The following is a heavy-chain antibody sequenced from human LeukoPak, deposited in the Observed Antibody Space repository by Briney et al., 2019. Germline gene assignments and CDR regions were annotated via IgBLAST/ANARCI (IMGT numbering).Heavy chain of an antibody. Sequence: MTGGSLRLSCAASGFTFSSYSMNWVRQAPGKGLEWVSSISSSSSYIYYADSVKGRFTISRVNAKNSLYLQMNSLRAEDTAVYYCARGVVPAATAHFDYWGQGTLVTVSS. CDR2: ISSSSSYI. J-gene: IGHJ4*02. D-gene: IGHD2-2*01. CDR1: GFTFSSYS. V-gene: IGHV3-21*01. CDR3: ARGVVPAATAHFDY.